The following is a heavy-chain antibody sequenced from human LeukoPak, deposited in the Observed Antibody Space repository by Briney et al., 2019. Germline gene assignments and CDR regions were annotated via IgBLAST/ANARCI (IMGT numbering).Heavy chain of an antibody. J-gene: IGHJ4*02. V-gene: IGHV3-7*01. Sequence: ETLSLTCAVYGGSFSGYYWSWIRQAPGKGLEWVAIINQDGSEKYYVDSVKGRFTISRDNAKNSLYVQMNSLRVEDTAVYYCVAGSGWGWGQGTLVTVSS. CDR2: INQDGSEK. CDR1: GGSFSGYY. D-gene: IGHD6-19*01. CDR3: VAGSGWG.